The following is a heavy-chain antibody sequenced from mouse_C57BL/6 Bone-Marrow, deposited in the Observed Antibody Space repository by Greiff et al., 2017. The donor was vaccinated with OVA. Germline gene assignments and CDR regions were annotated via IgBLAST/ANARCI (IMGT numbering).Heavy chain of an antibody. Sequence: EVQLQQSGPELVKPGASVKISCKASGYTFTDYYMNWVKQSHGKSLEWIGDINPNNGGTSYNQKFKGKATLTVDKSSSTAYMELRSLTSEDSAVYYCARERITTVVEDYWGQGTTLTVSS. J-gene: IGHJ2*01. CDR2: INPNNGGT. D-gene: IGHD1-1*01. V-gene: IGHV1-26*01. CDR3: ARERITTVVEDY. CDR1: GYTFTDYY.